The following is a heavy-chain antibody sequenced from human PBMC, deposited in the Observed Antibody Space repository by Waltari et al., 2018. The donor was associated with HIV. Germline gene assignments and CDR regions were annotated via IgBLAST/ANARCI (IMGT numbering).Heavy chain of an antibody. CDR2: ITAYNGNT. Sequence: QIQLVQSGAEVKKPGALVRVSCKASGYIFSDYSISWVRQAPGQGLEWMGWITAYNGNTEYARDFKGRVSMTTDTATTTAYGDLRGLRFDDTAVYYCARLGYDFWSGYDYWGQGTLVTVS. CDR1: GYIFSDYS. J-gene: IGHJ4*02. D-gene: IGHD3-3*01. CDR3: ARLGYDFWSGYDY. V-gene: IGHV1-18*01.